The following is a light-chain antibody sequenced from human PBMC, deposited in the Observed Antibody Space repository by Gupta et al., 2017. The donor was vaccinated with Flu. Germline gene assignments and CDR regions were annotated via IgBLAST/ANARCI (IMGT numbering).Light chain of an antibody. J-gene: IGLJ1*01. CDR3: SSYAGSNNYV. CDR2: EVS. Sequence: ISCTGTSSDVGGYNYVSWYQQHPGKAPKLMIYEVSKRPSGVPDRFSGSKSGNTASLTVSGLQAEDEADYYCSSYAGSNNYVFGTGTKVTVL. V-gene: IGLV2-8*01. CDR1: SSDVGGYNY.